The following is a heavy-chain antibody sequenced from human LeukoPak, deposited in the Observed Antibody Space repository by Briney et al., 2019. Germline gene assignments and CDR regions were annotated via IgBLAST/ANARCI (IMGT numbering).Heavy chain of an antibody. CDR1: GASFRGYY. V-gene: IGHV4-34*01. Sequence: PETLTLTCAVYGASFRGYYWSWIRQSPGKGLEWIGEINHSGSSNYNPSLKSRVTILVDTSKNQFALMVASVTAADTAVYYCARGSFRGATDYWGQGTLVTVSS. CDR3: ARGSFRGATDY. J-gene: IGHJ4*02. D-gene: IGHD4/OR15-4a*01. CDR2: INHSGSS.